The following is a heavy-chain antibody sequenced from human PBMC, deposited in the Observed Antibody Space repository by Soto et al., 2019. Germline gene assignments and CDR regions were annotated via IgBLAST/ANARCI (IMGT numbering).Heavy chain of an antibody. CDR3: AVPGDYYYYYGMDV. V-gene: IGHV3-48*03. CDR1: RFTFSSYE. D-gene: IGHD4-17*01. J-gene: IGHJ6*02. Sequence: GGSLRLSCAASRFTFSSYEMNWVRQAPGKGLEWVSYISSSGSTIYYADSVKGRFTISRDNAKNSLYLQMNSLRAEDTAVYYCAVPGDYYYYYGMDVWGQGTTVTVSS. CDR2: ISSSGSTI.